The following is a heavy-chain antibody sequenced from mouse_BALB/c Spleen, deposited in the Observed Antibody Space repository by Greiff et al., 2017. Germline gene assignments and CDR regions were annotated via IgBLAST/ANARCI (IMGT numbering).Heavy chain of an antibody. CDR2: IDPENGDT. V-gene: IGHV14-4*02. J-gene: IGHJ4*01. CDR1: GFNIKDYY. Sequence: VQLQQSGAELVRSGASVKLSCTASGFNIKDYYMHWVKQRPEQGLEWIGWIDPENGDTEYAPKFQGKATMTADTSSNTAYLQLSSLTSEGTAVYYCNAGGSSIYAMDYWGQGTSVTVAS. CDR3: NAGGSSIYAMDY. D-gene: IGHD1-1*01.